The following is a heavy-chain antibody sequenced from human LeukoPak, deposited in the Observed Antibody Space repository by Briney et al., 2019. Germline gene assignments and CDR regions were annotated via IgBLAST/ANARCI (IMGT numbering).Heavy chain of an antibody. CDR3: ARAIRNSARMTLNALDM. V-gene: IGHV1-2*06. Sequence: ASVKVSCKASTYTFTTYYLHWVRQAPGQGFEWMGRISPSNGDTDYRQKFQGRVSITRDTSTSTTYMELSSLTSDDTAIYYCARAIRNSARMTLNALDMWGQGTKLTVSS. D-gene: IGHD4-23*01. J-gene: IGHJ3*02. CDR1: TYTFTTYY. CDR2: ISPSNGDT.